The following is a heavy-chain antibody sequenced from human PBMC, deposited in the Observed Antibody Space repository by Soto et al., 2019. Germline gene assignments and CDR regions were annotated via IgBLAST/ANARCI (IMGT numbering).Heavy chain of an antibody. D-gene: IGHD1-26*01. V-gene: IGHV3-23*01. Sequence: PGGSLRLSCAASGFTFSNHPMSWVRQAPGKGLEWVSVISDDGRSTYYADSVKGRFTISRDNSKNTLYVQMNSLRPEDTAVYYCEKFTSDTGSSFDSWGQGTQVTVSS. CDR3: EKFTSDTGSSFDS. CDR1: GFTFSNHP. CDR2: ISDDGRST. J-gene: IGHJ5*02.